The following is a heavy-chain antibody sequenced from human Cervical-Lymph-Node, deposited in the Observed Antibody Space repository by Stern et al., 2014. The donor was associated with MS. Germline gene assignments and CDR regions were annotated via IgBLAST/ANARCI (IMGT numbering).Heavy chain of an antibody. CDR3: TRAVGGVGRE. V-gene: IGHV1-46*01. D-gene: IGHD3-16*01. CDR1: GYTFTNYY. Sequence: VQLVESGPEVKKPGASVMVSCKTSGYTFTNYYIHWVRQAPGQGLEWMGRINPNGSVTASAQKVQGRLTMTRDTSTTTVYMRLITLTSEDTAMYYCTRAVGGVGREWGQGTLVFVSS. CDR2: INPNGSVT. J-gene: IGHJ4*02.